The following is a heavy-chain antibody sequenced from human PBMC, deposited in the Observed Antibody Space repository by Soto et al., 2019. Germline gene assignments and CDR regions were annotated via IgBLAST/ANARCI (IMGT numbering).Heavy chain of an antibody. Sequence: QVQLVQSGAEEKKPGASVKVSCKASGYTFSTYAMHWVRQAPGQRLEWMGWINAGNGNTKYSQKFQGRVTITRDTSASTAYMELSSLRSEDTAVYYCARAPSGWYFDLWGRGTLVTVSS. CDR2: INAGNGNT. V-gene: IGHV1-3*05. CDR3: ARAPSGWYFDL. CDR1: GYTFSTYA. J-gene: IGHJ2*01.